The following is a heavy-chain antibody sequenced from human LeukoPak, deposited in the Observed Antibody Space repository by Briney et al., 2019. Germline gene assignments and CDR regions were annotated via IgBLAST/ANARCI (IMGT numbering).Heavy chain of an antibody. J-gene: IGHJ4*02. CDR3: ARFPYSNYDNSDY. D-gene: IGHD4-11*01. CDR2: IYYSGST. CDR1: GGSISSYY. Sequence: SETLSLTCTVSGGSISSYYWSWIRQPPGKGLEWIGYIYYSGSTNYNPSLKSRVTKSVDTSKNQFSLKLSSVTAADTAVYYCARFPYSNYDNSDYWGQGTLVTVSS. V-gene: IGHV4-59*08.